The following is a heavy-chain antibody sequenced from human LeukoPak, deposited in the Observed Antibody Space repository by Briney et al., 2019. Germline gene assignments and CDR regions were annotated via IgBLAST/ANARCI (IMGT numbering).Heavy chain of an antibody. Sequence: SVKVSCKASGGTLSGYALNWVRQAPGQGLEWIGRIIPIFAIVNYAQNFQGRVTITADKSTNTAYMELSSLRFEDTAFYYCARADSSGYSLDENFDYWGQGTLVTVSS. J-gene: IGHJ4*02. CDR3: ARADSSGYSLDENFDY. D-gene: IGHD3-22*01. CDR2: IIPIFAIV. V-gene: IGHV1-69*04. CDR1: GGTLSGYA.